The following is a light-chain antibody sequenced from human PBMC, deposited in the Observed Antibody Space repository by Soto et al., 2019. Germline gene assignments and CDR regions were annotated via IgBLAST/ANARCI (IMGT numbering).Light chain of an antibody. CDR3: QKYDGPPRT. CDR2: AAS. CDR1: QSISSW. V-gene: IGKV1-27*01. Sequence: DIQMTQSPSTLSASVGDRVTITCRASQSISSWLAWYQQKPGKAPNLLIYAASTLQSGVPARFSGSGSGTEFTLAISSLQPEDIATYYCQKYDGPPRTFGQGTKVDIK. J-gene: IGKJ1*01.